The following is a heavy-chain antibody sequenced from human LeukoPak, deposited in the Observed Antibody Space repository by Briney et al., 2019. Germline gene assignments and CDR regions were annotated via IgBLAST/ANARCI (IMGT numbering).Heavy chain of an antibody. Sequence: GGSLRLSCAASGFTVSSNYMSWVRQAPGKGLEWVSVIYSGGSTYYADSVKGRFTISRDNSKNTLYLQMNSLRAEDTAVYYCAREDSPGWYFDYWGQGTLVTVSS. CDR3: AREDSPGWYFDY. V-gene: IGHV3-53*01. CDR1: GFTVSSNY. J-gene: IGHJ4*02. D-gene: IGHD2-15*01. CDR2: IYSGGST.